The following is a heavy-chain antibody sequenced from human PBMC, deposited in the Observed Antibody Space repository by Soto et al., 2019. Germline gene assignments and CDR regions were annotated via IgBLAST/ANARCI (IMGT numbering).Heavy chain of an antibody. V-gene: IGHV3-30-3*01. D-gene: IGHD5-18*01. CDR1: GFTFSTFA. J-gene: IGHJ4*02. Sequence: GGSLRLACAASGFTFSTFAMHWVRQAPGKGLEWVALVSNDENKKDYADSVKGRFTISRDNSKNTLYLQMSSLRAEDTAMYYCARDGDTYGSFKADYWGQGTLVTVSS. CDR3: ARDGDTYGSFKADY. CDR2: VSNDENKK.